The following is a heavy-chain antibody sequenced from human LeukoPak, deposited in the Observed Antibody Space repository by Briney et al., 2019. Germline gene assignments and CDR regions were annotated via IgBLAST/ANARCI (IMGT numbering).Heavy chain of an antibody. V-gene: IGHV4-61*02. D-gene: IGHD5-12*01. Sequence: SETLSLTCTVSGGSISSGSYYWSWIRQPAGKGLEWIGRIYTSGSTNYNPSLKSRVTISVDTSKNQFSLKLSSVTAADTAVYYCARDLPIRGYDFYYYYMGVWGKGTTVTISS. CDR2: IYTSGST. CDR1: GGSISSGSYY. CDR3: ARDLPIRGYDFYYYYMGV. J-gene: IGHJ6*03.